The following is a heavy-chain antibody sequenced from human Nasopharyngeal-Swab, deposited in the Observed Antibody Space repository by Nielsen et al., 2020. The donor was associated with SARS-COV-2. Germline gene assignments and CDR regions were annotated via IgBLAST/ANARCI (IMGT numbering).Heavy chain of an antibody. J-gene: IGHJ5*02. CDR1: GFTFSSYD. V-gene: IGHV3-13*04. CDR3: ARGKNPYYDFYNWFDP. Sequence: GESLKLSCGAPGFTFSSYDMPRVRQATGKGLEWVSAIGTAGDTYYPGSVKGRFTISRENAKNSLYLQMNSLRAEDTAVYYCARGKNPYYDFYNWFDPWGQGTLVTVSS. CDR2: IGTAGDT. D-gene: IGHD3-3*01.